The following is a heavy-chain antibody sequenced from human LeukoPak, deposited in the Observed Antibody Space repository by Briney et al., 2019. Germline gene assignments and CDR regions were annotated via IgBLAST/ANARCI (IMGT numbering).Heavy chain of an antibody. CDR2: INSDGSST. CDR3: ARDPRSRYDFGRGLSNYYYYYYYMDV. CDR1: GFTFSSYW. D-gene: IGHD3-3*01. J-gene: IGHJ6*03. V-gene: IGHV3-74*01. Sequence: PGGSLRLSCAASGFTFSSYWMHWVRQAPGKGLVWVSRINSDGSSTSYADSVKGRFTISRDNAKNTLYLQMNSLRAEDTAVYYCARDPRSRYDFGRGLSNYYYYYYYMDVWGKGTTVTVSS.